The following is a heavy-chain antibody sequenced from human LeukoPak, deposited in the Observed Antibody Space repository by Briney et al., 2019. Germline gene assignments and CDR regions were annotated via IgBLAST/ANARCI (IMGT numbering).Heavy chain of an antibody. D-gene: IGHD4-17*01. CDR2: IWSDGTNK. J-gene: IGHJ4*02. CDR1: GFTFSSYG. Sequence: GGSLRLSCAASGFTFSSYGMHWVRQAPGKGLEWVAFIWSDGTNKFYADSVKVRFTISRENSRNTLFLQMNSLRAEDTAVYYCARDPTSNTYGDYFFDYWGQGTLVTVSS. CDR3: ARDPTSNTYGDYFFDY. V-gene: IGHV3-33*01.